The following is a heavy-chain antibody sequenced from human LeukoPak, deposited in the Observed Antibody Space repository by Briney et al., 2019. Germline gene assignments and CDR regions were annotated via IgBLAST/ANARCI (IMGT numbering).Heavy chain of an antibody. Sequence: SYDGSYKYYTDPAKGRFTVSRDNSKNPVYLQMNSLRAEDTAVYYCAKEPTTGTKRNWFDPWGQGTLVTVSS. CDR3: AKEPTTGTKRNWFDP. J-gene: IGHJ5*02. CDR2: SYDGSYK. V-gene: IGHV3-30-3*02. D-gene: IGHD1-1*01.